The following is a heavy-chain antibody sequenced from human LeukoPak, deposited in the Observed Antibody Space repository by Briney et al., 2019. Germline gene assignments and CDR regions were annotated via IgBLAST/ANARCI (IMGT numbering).Heavy chain of an antibody. V-gene: IGHV3-11*01. Sequence: GGSLRLSCAASGFTFSDYYMSWIRQPPGKGLEWLSYISSSGTTMEYAKSVNRRFTISRDNAKDALYLQMSSLEVEDTAVYYCAKGHTYGMIWGQGTLVSVSS. CDR2: ISSSGTTM. CDR1: GFTFSDYY. J-gene: IGHJ4*02. D-gene: IGHD3-10*01. CDR3: AKGHTYGMI.